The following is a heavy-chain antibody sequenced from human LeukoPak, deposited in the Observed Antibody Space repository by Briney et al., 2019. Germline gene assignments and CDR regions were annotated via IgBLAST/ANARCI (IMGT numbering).Heavy chain of an antibody. CDR3: ARDHLPNYYDSSGSDAFDI. J-gene: IGHJ3*02. D-gene: IGHD3-22*01. V-gene: IGHV1-18*01. Sequence: ASVKVSCKASGYTFTSYGISWVRQAPGQGLEWMGWISAYNGNTNYAQKLQGRVTMTTDTSTSTAYMERRSLRSDDTAVYYCARDHLPNYYDSSGSDAFDIWGQGTMVTVSS. CDR1: GYTFTSYG. CDR2: ISAYNGNT.